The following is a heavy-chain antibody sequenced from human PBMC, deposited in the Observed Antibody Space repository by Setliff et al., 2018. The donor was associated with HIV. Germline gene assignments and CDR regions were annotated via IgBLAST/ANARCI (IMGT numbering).Heavy chain of an antibody. J-gene: IGHJ5*02. CDR1: GCSINDERYY. D-gene: IGHD3-22*01. V-gene: IGHV4-39*01. CDR3: ASRVYYYDSSGYLREEGFDP. CDR2: IYQSGRT. Sequence: SETLSLTCSVSGCSINDERYYWSWIRQPPGKGLEWTGSIYQSGRTYYNPSLKSRLTMSVDTSKNQFSLKLSSVTAADAAVYYCASRVYYYDSSGYLREEGFDPWGQGTLVTVSS.